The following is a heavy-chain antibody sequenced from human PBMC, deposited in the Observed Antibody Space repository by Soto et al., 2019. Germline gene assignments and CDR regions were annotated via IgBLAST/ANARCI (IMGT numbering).Heavy chain of an antibody. CDR1: GGTFSSYA. D-gene: IGHD6-19*01. CDR2: IIPIFGTA. V-gene: IGHV1-69*12. J-gene: IGHJ6*02. CDR3: ARSAVAGVYYYYGMDV. Sequence: QVQLVQSGAEVKKPGSSVKVSCKASGGTFSSYAISWVRQAPGQGLEWMGGIIPIFGTANYAQKFQGRVTITAEESTSTAYMEPSSLRSEDTAVYYCARSAVAGVYYYYGMDVWGQGTTVTVSS.